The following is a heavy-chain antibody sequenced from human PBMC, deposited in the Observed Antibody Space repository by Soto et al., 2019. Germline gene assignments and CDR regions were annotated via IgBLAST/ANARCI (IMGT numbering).Heavy chain of an antibody. CDR1: GFTFSSYG. V-gene: IGHV3-33*01. Sequence: LRLSCAASGFTFSSYGMHWVRQAPGKGLEWVAVIWYDGSNKYYADSVKGRFTISRDNSKNTLYLQMNSLRAEDTAVYYCARARCSSTSCYIFDYWGQGTLVTVSS. J-gene: IGHJ4*02. D-gene: IGHD2-2*02. CDR2: IWYDGSNK. CDR3: ARARCSSTSCYIFDY.